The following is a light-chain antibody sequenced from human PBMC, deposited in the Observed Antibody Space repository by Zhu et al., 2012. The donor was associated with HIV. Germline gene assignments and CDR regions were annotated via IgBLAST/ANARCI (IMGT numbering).Light chain of an antibody. CDR2: ARS. Sequence: DIQMTQSPSSLSTSVGDRVTITCRASQNIGGYLHWYQQKPGKAPKLLIYARSTLQSGVPSRFSGGGFGTDFALTISSLQPEDFATYYCLQSYATPYTFGQGTNLEIK. V-gene: IGKV1-39*01. J-gene: IGKJ2*01. CDR1: QNIGGY. CDR3: LQSYATPYT.